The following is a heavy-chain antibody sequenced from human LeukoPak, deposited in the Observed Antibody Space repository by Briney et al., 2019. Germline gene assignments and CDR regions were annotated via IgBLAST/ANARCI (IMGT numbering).Heavy chain of an antibody. Sequence: GGSLRLSCAASGFTFSSYSMNWVRQAPGKGLEWVSAISGSGGSTYYADSVKGRFTISRDNSKNTLYLQMNSLRAEDTAVYYCATLGLVVTSWFDPWGQGTLVTVSS. V-gene: IGHV3-23*01. CDR1: GFTFSSYS. CDR2: ISGSGGST. J-gene: IGHJ5*02. D-gene: IGHD2-21*02. CDR3: ATLGLVVTSWFDP.